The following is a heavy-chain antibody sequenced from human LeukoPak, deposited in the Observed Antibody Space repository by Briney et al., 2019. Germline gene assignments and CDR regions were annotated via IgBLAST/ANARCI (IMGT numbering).Heavy chain of an antibody. CDR1: GFPFSNAW. D-gene: IGHD3-10*01. CDR3: TTVHLGSSWFDY. Sequence: GGSLRLSCVASGFPFSNAWMSWVRQAPGKGLEWVGRIKSKTDGGTTDYAAPVKGRFTISRDDSKNTLYLQMNSLKTEDTAVYYCTTVHLGSSWFDYWGQGTLVTVSS. V-gene: IGHV3-15*01. J-gene: IGHJ4*02. CDR2: IKSKTDGGTT.